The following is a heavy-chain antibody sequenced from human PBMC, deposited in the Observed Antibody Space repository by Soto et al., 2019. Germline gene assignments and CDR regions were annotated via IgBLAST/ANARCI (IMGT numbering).Heavy chain of an antibody. CDR1: GYTFTSYG. D-gene: IGHD3-3*01. CDR2: ISAYNGNT. CDR3: ARGRPGVCGVVINPTFDY. J-gene: IGHJ4*02. V-gene: IGHV1-18*01. Sequence: ASVKVSCKASGYTFTSYGISWVRQAPGQGLEWMGWISAYNGNTNYAQKLQGRVTMTTDTSTSTAYMELRSLRSDDTAVYYGARGRPGVCGVVINPTFDYWGQGTLVTVSS.